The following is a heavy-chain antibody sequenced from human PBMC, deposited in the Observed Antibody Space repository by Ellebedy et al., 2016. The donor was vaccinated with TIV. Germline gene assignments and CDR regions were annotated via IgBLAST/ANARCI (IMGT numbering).Heavy chain of an antibody. V-gene: IGHV4-59*01. D-gene: IGHD3-22*01. J-gene: IGHJ3*02. CDR3: ATSYDSSGYYDDDAFDI. CDR2: TYYSGST. CDR1: GGSISTYY. Sequence: MPSETLSLTCTVSGGSISTYYWSWIRQPPGKGLEWIGYTYYSGSTKYNPSLKSRATMSVDTSKKQFSLNLSSVTAADTAVDYCATSYDSSGYYDDDAFDIWGQGTMVTVSS.